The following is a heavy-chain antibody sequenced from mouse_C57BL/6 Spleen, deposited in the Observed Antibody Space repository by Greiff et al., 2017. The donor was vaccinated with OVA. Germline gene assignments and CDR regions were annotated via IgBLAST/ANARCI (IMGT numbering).Heavy chain of an antibody. CDR3: TTYYGSSWDC. Sequence: EVQLQESGAELVRPGASVKLSCTASGFNIKDVYMHWVKQRPGQGLEWFGWIDPEDGDYESASKFQGKAPITADTSSNTAYLQRSSLTSEDTAVYYCTTYYGSSWDCWGQGTTLTGSS. CDR1: GFNIKDVY. D-gene: IGHD1-1*01. J-gene: IGHJ2*01. V-gene: IGHV14-4*01. CDR2: IDPEDGDY.